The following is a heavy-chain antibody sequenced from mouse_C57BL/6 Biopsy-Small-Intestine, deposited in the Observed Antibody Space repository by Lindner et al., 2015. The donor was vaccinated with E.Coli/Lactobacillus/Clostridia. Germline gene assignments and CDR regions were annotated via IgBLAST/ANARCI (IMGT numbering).Heavy chain of an antibody. CDR3: ARSGQVELRSPLYYYALDY. J-gene: IGHJ4*01. CDR2: INPSSGYT. CDR1: GYTFTTYW. D-gene: IGHD1-1*01. Sequence: VQLQESGAELAKPGASVKLSCKASGYTFTTYWMHWVKQRPGQGLEWIGYINPSSGYTKYNQKFKDKATLTADKSSSTAYMQLSSLTYEDSAVYYCARSGQVELRSPLYYYALDYWGQGTSVTVSS. V-gene: IGHV1-7*01.